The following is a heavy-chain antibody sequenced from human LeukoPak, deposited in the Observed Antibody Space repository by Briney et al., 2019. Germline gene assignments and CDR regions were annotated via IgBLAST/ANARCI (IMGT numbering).Heavy chain of an antibody. CDR3: ARAVGATPIDY. CDR1: GYTFTGYY. V-gene: IGHV1-2*02. CDR2: INPNSGGT. J-gene: IGHJ4*02. Sequence: GASVKVSCKASGYTFTGYYMHWVRQAPGQGLGWMRWINPNSGGTNYAQKLQGRVTMTRDTSISTAYMELSRLRSDDTAVYYCARAVGATPIDYWGQGTLVTVSS. D-gene: IGHD1-26*01.